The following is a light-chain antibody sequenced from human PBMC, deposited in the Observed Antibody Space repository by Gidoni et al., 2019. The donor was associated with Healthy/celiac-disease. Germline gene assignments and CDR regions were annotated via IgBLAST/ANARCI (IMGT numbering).Light chain of an antibody. CDR3: QQRSNWPPGLT. J-gene: IGKJ4*01. Sequence: EIILTQSPATLSLSPGERATLPCRASQSVSSYLAWYQQKPGQAPTPLIYDAANRTTGIPARFSGSGSGTEFTLTISSREPEDFAVYYCQQRSNWPPGLTFGGGTKVEIK. V-gene: IGKV3-11*01. CDR1: QSVSSY. CDR2: DAA.